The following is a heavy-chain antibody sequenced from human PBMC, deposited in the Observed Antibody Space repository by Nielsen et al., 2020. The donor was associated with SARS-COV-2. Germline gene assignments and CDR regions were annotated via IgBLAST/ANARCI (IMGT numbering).Heavy chain of an antibody. CDR1: GFTFSDYY. J-gene: IGHJ3*02. CDR2: ISSSGSTI. Sequence: GESLKISCAASGFTFSDYYMSWIRQAPGKGLEWVSYISSSGSTIYYADSVKGRFTISRDNAKNSLYLQMDALRVEDTAVYYCAKDPYDSNYGAFDIWGQGTLVTVSS. V-gene: IGHV3-11*01. D-gene: IGHD3-22*01. CDR3: AKDPYDSNYGAFDI.